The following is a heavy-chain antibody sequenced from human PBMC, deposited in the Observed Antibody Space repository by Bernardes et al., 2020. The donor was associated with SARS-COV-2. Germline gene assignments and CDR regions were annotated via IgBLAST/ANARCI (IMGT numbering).Heavy chain of an antibody. Sequence: GGSLRLSCAASGFTFSSYGMHWVRQAPGKGLEWVAVIWYDGSNKYYADSVKGRFTISRDNSKNTLYLQMNSLRAEDTAVYYCARGPLSGYGSFGVWGQGTLVTVSS. D-gene: IGHD5-12*01. CDR3: ARGPLSGYGSFGV. J-gene: IGHJ4*02. CDR1: GFTFSSYG. CDR2: IWYDGSNK. V-gene: IGHV3-33*01.